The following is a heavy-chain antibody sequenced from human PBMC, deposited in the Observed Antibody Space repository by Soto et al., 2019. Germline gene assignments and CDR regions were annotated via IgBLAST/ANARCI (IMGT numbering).Heavy chain of an antibody. CDR3: ASIAVAGTVDY. J-gene: IGHJ4*02. V-gene: IGHV4-59*01. Sequence: SETLSLTCTVSGGSISSYYWSWIRQPPGKGLEWIGYIYYSGSTNYNPSLKSRVTISVDTSKNQFSLELSSVTAADTAVYYCASIAVAGTVDYWGQGTLVTVSS. D-gene: IGHD6-19*01. CDR2: IYYSGST. CDR1: GGSISSYY.